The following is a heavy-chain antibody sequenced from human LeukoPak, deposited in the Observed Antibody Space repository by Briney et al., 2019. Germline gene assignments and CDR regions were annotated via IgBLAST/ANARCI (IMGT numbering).Heavy chain of an antibody. V-gene: IGHV3-30*02. CDR2: TRYDGSNK. J-gene: IGHJ4*02. CDR1: GLAFRSYG. Sequence: GGPLRFSCAALGLAFRSYGLHWFGQAPGKAWDGLAFTRYDGSNKYYADSVKGRFTISRDNSKNTLYLQMHSLRAEDTAVYYCAKDVVYDYVWGSYSFDYWGQGTLVTVSS. D-gene: IGHD3-16*01. CDR3: AKDVVYDYVWGSYSFDY.